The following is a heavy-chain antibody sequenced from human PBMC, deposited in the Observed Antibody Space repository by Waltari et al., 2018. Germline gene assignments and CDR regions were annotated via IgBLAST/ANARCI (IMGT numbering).Heavy chain of an antibody. Sequence: QVQLVQSGAEVKKPGSSVKVSCKASGGTFSSYAISWVRQAPGQGLEWMGGIIPILGTANYEQKFQGRVTITADESTSTAYMELSSLGSEDTAVYYCARAGSYCSGGSCYPLDYWGQGTLVTVSS. CDR2: IIPILGTA. V-gene: IGHV1-69*01. D-gene: IGHD2-15*01. CDR1: GGTFSSYA. J-gene: IGHJ4*02. CDR3: ARAGSYCSGGSCYPLDY.